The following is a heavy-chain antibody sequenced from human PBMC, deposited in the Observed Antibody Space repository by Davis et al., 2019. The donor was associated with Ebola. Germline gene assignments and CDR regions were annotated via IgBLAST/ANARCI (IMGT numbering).Heavy chain of an antibody. CDR3: ICSQQPFDY. CDR1: GFTFSGPA. D-gene: IGHD3-10*02. V-gene: IGHV3-73*01. CDR2: IRSKANSYAT. Sequence: PGGSLRLSCAASGFTFSGPAMHWVRQASGKGLEWVGRIRSKANSYATAYAASVKGRFTISRDDSKNTAYLQMNSLKTEDTAVYYCICSQQPFDYWGQGTLVTVSS. J-gene: IGHJ4*02.